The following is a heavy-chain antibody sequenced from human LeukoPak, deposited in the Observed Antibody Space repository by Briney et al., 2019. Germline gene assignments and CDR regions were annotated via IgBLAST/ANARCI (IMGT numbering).Heavy chain of an antibody. CDR1: GFTFTSSA. Sequence: ASVKVSCKAPGFTFTSSAVQWVRQARGQRLEWIGWIVVGSGNTNYAQKFQERVTITRDMSTSTAYMELSSLRSEDTAVYYCAADSRGYSYGAASNYWYFDLWGRGTLVTVSS. J-gene: IGHJ2*01. V-gene: IGHV1-58*01. CDR2: IVVGSGNT. D-gene: IGHD5-18*01. CDR3: AADSRGYSYGAASNYWYFDL.